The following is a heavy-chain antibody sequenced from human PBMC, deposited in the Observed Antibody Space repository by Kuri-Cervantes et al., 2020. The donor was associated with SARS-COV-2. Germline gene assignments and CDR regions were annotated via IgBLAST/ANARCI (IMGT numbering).Heavy chain of an antibody. CDR1: GFTLSNYN. CDR3: AKEKVTVTTYYYYMDV. CDR2: ISSAGTYI. Sequence: GESLKISCAASGFTLSNYNMNWVRQAPGKGLEWVSSISSAGTYIHYADSVKGRFTISRGIPKNSLFLEMNSLRAEDTAVYYCAKEKVTVTTYYYYMDVWGKGTTVTVSS. V-gene: IGHV3-21*01. J-gene: IGHJ6*03. D-gene: IGHD4-11*01.